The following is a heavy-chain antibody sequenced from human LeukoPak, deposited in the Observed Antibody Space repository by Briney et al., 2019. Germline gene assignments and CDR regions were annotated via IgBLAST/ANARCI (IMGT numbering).Heavy chain of an antibody. Sequence: SQTLSLTCTVTGGSISSGGYYWSWIRQPPGQGLEWIGYISYSGSTNYNPSLKSRVTISVDTSKNQLSLKLSSVTASDTAVYYCARRPLRGPFDYWGQGTLVTVSS. D-gene: IGHD4-17*01. CDR3: ARRPLRGPFDY. V-gene: IGHV4-61*08. CDR2: ISYSGST. CDR1: GGSISSGGYY. J-gene: IGHJ4*02.